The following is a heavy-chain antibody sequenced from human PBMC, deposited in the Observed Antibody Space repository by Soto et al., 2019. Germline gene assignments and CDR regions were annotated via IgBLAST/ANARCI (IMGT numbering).Heavy chain of an antibody. Sequence: QVQLVESGGGVVQPGRSLKLSCAASGFTFSSYGMHWVRQAPGKGLEWVAVISYDGSNKYYADPVKGRFTISRDNSKNTLYLQMNSLRAEDTAVYYCAKDPGGGNSRGWYFDYWGQGTLVTVSS. CDR1: GFTFSSYG. V-gene: IGHV3-30*18. J-gene: IGHJ4*02. CDR3: AKDPGGGNSRGWYFDY. D-gene: IGHD2-21*02. CDR2: ISYDGSNK.